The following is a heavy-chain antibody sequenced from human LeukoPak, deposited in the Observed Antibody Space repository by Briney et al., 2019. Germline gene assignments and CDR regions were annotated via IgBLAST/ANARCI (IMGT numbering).Heavy chain of an antibody. Sequence: GGSLRLSCAASGFTFSNYAMSWARQAPGKGLEWVANIKEDGSEKYYVDSVKGRFTISRDNAKNSLCLQMNSLRAEDTAIYYCVRSGGYWGQGTLVTVSS. CDR1: GFTFSNYA. V-gene: IGHV3-7*05. J-gene: IGHJ4*02. CDR3: VRSGGY. CDR2: IKEDGSEK. D-gene: IGHD1-26*01.